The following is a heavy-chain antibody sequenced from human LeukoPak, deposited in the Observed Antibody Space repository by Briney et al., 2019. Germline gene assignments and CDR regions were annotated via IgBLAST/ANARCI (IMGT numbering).Heavy chain of an antibody. V-gene: IGHV4-59*08. CDR2: IYCSGST. Sequence: SETLSLTCTVSGGSISSYYWSWIRQPPGKGLEWIGYIYCSGSTNYNPSLKSRVTISVDTSKNQFSLKLSSVTAADTAVYYCARHRDAFDIWGQGTMVTVSS. J-gene: IGHJ3*02. CDR1: GGSISSYY. CDR3: ARHRDAFDI.